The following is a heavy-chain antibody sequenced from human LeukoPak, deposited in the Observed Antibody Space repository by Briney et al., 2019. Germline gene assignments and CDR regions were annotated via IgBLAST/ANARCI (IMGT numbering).Heavy chain of an antibody. CDR2: ISYDGSNK. D-gene: IGHD6-19*01. V-gene: IGHV3-30-3*01. J-gene: IGHJ4*02. Sequence: GGSLRLACAASGVTFSSYAMHRVRQAPGKGLEWVAVISYDGSNKYYADSVKGRFTISRDNSKNTLYLQMNSLRAEDTAVYYCARDRKSSGWSRGFFDYWGQGTLVTVSS. CDR3: ARDRKSSGWSRGFFDY. CDR1: GVTFSSYA.